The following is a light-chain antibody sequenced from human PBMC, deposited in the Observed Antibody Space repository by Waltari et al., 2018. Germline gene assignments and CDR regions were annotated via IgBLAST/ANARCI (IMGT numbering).Light chain of an antibody. CDR3: QQSHTVPHT. CDR1: QSVSSSY. Sequence: EIVLTQSPGTLSLSPGERATLSCRASQSVSSSYLAWYQQKPGQAPRLLIYGASSRATGIPDRFSGSGSGTDFTLTISRLEPEDFAVYYCQQSHTVPHTFGQGTKLEIK. V-gene: IGKV3-20*01. J-gene: IGKJ2*01. CDR2: GAS.